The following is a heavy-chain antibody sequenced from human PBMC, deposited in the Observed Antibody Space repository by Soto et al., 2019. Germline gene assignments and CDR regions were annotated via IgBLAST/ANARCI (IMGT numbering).Heavy chain of an antibody. J-gene: IGHJ6*04. Sequence: SETLSLPCAVYGGSFSCNYWIWIRQPPGKGLEWSGEINHSGSTNYNPSLKSRFTISVDTSKNQFSLKLSSVTEADTAVYYCARGGRWLQLNYYYGMDVWGKGTTVTVSS. CDR2: INHSGST. CDR1: GGSFSCNY. CDR3: ARGGRWLQLNYYYGMDV. V-gene: IGHV4-34*01. D-gene: IGHD5-12*01.